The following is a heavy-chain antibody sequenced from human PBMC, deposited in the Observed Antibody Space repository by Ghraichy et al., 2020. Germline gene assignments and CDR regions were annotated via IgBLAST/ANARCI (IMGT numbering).Heavy chain of an antibody. CDR1: GFTFSDFG. D-gene: IGHD5-18*01. Sequence: GGSLRLSCATSGFTFSDFGMHWFRQAPGKGLEWVSFIQYDGTYKYYADSVKGRFSTFRDNSKNTLSLQMNSLRPEDTAVYHCAKDGHTAGWTLVAFWGAGTLGTFAS. CDR3: AKDGHTAGWTLVAF. V-gene: IGHV3-30*02. J-gene: IGHJ1*01. CDR2: IQYDGTYK.